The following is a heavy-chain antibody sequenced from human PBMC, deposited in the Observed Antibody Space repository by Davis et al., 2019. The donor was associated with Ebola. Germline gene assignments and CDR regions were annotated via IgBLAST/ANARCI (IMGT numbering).Heavy chain of an antibody. CDR2: IHYSGST. Sequence: SETLSLTCTVSGGSISSYYWSWIRQPPGKGLEWIAYIHYSGSTNHNPSLKSRVTISVDTSKNQFSLKLSSVTAADTAVYYCARGVVAVTLDGMDVWGQGTTVTVSS. D-gene: IGHD2-15*01. CDR3: ARGVVAVTLDGMDV. J-gene: IGHJ6*02. V-gene: IGHV4-59*01. CDR1: GGSISSYY.